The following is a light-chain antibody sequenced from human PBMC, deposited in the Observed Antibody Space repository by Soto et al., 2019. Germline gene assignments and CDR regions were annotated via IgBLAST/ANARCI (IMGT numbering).Light chain of an antibody. V-gene: IGLV2-14*03. Sequence: QSALTQPASVSGSPGQSITISCSGTSSDFGGYNYVSWYQQHPGKAPKLLIYAVTNRPSGVSNRFSGSKFGNTASLTISGLQAEDEGDYYCCAYTTTATVVAFGGGTKVTVL. CDR3: CAYTTTATVVA. J-gene: IGLJ2*01. CDR1: SSDFGGYNY. CDR2: AVT.